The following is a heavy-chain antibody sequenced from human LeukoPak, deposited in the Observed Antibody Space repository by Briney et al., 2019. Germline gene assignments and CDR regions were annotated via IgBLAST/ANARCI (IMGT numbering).Heavy chain of an antibody. CDR3: ARDRAYSSFDY. D-gene: IGHD6-19*01. CDR2: IKEDGSNT. J-gene: IGHJ4*02. V-gene: IGHV3-7*01. Sequence: GGSLRLSCAAPGFTFSSAWMDWVRQAPGKGLEWVAKIKEDGSNTYYGDSVKGRFTISRDNAKNSLYLQMDNLRAEDTAVYFCARDRAYSSFDYWGRGTLVTVSS. CDR1: GFTFSSAW.